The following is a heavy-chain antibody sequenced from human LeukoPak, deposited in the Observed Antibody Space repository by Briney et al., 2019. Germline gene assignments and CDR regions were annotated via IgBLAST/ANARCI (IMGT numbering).Heavy chain of an antibody. Sequence: KPSQTLSLTCAVYGESLNSYYWSWVRQPPGEGLEWIGEIYESGTTEYNPSLKSRVAISMVPSKQQFSLSLSSVTAADTAVYYCARGAWATRLGSWGLGTPVIVSS. D-gene: IGHD2-15*01. CDR2: IYESGTT. J-gene: IGHJ4*02. V-gene: IGHV4-34*01. CDR1: GESLNSYY. CDR3: ARGAWATRLGS.